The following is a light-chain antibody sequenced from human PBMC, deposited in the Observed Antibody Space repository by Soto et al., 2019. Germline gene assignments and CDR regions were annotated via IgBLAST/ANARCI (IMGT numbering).Light chain of an antibody. V-gene: IGLV2-14*01. CDR2: EVS. CDR3: SSYTSSSSYV. CDR1: SSDVGGYNY. J-gene: IGLJ1*01. Sequence: LTQPASVSGSPGQSITISCTGTSSDVGGYNYVSWYQQHPGKAPKLMIYEVSNRPSGVSNRFSGSKSGNTASLTISGLQAEDEADYYCSSYTSSSSYVFGNGTKVTVL.